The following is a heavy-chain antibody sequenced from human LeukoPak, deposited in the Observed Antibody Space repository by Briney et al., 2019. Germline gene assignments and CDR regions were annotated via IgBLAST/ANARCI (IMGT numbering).Heavy chain of an antibody. D-gene: IGHD1-26*01. CDR1: GGSINNYY. CDR2: IYYTGST. CDR3: ARGVVGARQYFDL. Sequence: PSETVSLNRTVSGGSINNYYGSWIGQPPGKGLEWIGYIYYTGSTSYNPSLKSRVTISVDTSKDQFPLELTSVTPADTAVYYCARGVVGARQYFDLWGR. J-gene: IGHJ2*01. V-gene: IGHV4-59*01.